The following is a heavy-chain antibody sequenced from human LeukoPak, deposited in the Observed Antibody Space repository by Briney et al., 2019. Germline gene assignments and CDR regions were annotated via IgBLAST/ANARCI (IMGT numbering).Heavy chain of an antibody. CDR1: GFTFRSYA. CDR3: AKVLFYYDSSGYLGY. D-gene: IGHD3-22*01. J-gene: IGHJ4*02. Sequence: AGTLRLSCAASGFTFRSYAMSWVRQAPGKRLEWVSAISGSGGSTYYADSVKGRFTISRDNSKNTLYLQMNNLRAEDTAVYYCAKVLFYYDSSGYLGYWGQGTLVTVSS. CDR2: ISGSGGST. V-gene: IGHV3-23*01.